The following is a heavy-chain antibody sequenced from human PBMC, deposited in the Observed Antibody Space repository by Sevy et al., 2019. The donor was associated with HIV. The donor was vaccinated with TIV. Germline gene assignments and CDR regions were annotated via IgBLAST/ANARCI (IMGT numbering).Heavy chain of an antibody. V-gene: IGHV3-30-3*01. CDR3: ARGWSNSIWYYYMDV. CDR2: ISYDGSNK. J-gene: IGHJ6*03. D-gene: IGHD6-13*01. Sequence: GGSLRLSCAASGFTFSSYAMHWVRQAPGKGLEWVAVISYDGSNKYYADSVKGRFTISRDNSKNTLYLQMNSLRAEDTAIFYCARGWSNSIWYYYMDVWGKGTTVTVSS. CDR1: GFTFSSYA.